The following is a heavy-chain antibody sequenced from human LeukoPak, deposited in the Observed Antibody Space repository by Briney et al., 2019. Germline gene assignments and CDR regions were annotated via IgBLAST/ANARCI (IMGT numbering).Heavy chain of an antibody. Sequence: ASVKVSCKASGYTFTSYAMHWVRQAPGQGLEWMGWINAGNGNTKYSQKFQGRVIITRDTSASTAYMELSSLRSEDTAVYYCARDYYYGSGSYSRRLDYWGQGTLVTVSS. CDR1: GYTFTSYA. D-gene: IGHD3-10*01. CDR2: INAGNGNT. J-gene: IGHJ4*02. CDR3: ARDYYYGSGSYSRRLDY. V-gene: IGHV1-3*01.